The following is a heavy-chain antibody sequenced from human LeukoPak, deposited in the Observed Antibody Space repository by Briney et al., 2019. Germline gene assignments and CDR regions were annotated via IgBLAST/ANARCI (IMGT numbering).Heavy chain of an antibody. J-gene: IGHJ5*02. D-gene: IGHD6-6*01. CDR1: GGSISRSSYY. CDR2: IYYSGST. V-gene: IGHV4-39*07. Sequence: SETLSLTCTVSGGSISRSSYYWGWIRQPPGKGLEWIGSIYYSGSTYYNPSLKSRVTISVDTSKNQFSLKLSSVTAADTAVYYCAREGSSSSGWFDPWGQGTLVTVSS. CDR3: AREGSSSSGWFDP.